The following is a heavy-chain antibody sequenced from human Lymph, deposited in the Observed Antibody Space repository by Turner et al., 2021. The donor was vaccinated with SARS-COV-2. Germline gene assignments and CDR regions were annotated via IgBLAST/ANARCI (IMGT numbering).Heavy chain of an antibody. CDR1: GYTLTELS. CDR2: FDPENGET. CDR3: ATLKSNWKILTGRYYFDF. J-gene: IGHJ4*02. V-gene: IGHV1-24*01. Sequence: QSQLVQSGAEVKKPGASVTVSCKVSGYTLTELSIHWVRQAPGKGLEWMGGFDPENGETIYEQKFQGRVTMTEDTSTDTAYMELSSLRSEDTAVYYCATLKSNWKILTGRYYFDFWGQGTLVTVSS. D-gene: IGHD1-1*01.